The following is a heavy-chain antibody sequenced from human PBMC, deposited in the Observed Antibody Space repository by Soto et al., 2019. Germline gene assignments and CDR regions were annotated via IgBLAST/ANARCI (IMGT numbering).Heavy chain of an antibody. J-gene: IGHJ5*02. D-gene: IGHD3-10*01. Sequence: SETLSLTCIVSGGSISSYYWSWIRQPPGKGLEWIGYIYYSGSTNYNPSLKSRVTISVDTSKNQFSLKLSSVTAADTAVYYCARRAGDLWFGEFNWFDPWGQGTLVTVSS. CDR3: ARRAGDLWFGEFNWFDP. CDR2: IYYSGST. V-gene: IGHV4-59*08. CDR1: GGSISSYY.